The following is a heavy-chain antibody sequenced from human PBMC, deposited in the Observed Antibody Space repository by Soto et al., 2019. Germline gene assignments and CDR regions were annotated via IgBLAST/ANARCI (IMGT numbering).Heavy chain of an antibody. CDR2: ISYDGSNK. CDR1: GFTFSNYG. V-gene: IGHV3-30*18. CDR3: AKDPRITATGTAWFDP. D-gene: IGHD6-13*01. Sequence: HPGGSLRLSCAASGFTFSNYGMHWVRQAPGEGLEWVAVISYDGSNKLYADPVKGRFTISRDNSKNTLYLQMNSLRAEDTAVYYCAKDPRITATGTAWFDPWGQGTLV. J-gene: IGHJ5*02.